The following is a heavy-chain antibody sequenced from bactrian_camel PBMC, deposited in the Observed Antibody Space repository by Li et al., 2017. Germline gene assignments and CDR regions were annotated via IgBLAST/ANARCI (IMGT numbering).Heavy chain of an antibody. D-gene: IGHD2*01. CDR2: MYTGGGSI. J-gene: IGHJ4*01. V-gene: IGHV3S53*01. CDR3: VADPLISGPACSVRAYNY. CDR1: TDLNNNYC. Sequence: HVQLVESGGGSVQAGGSLRLSCVASTDLNNNYCMGWFHQAPGQEREGVAAMYTGGGSIYYADSVKGRFTIPEDNAKNTVYLQMNDLKPEDTAMYSCVADPLISGPACSVRAYNYWGQGTQVTVS.